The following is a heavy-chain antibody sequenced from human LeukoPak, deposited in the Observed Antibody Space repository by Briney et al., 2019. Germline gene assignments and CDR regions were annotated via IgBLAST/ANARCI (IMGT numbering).Heavy chain of an antibody. J-gene: IGHJ3*01. CDR3: ARGGASSLPFNV. Sequence: SETLSLTCTVSGDSISSHFWSWIRQPPGKGLDWIAYVSYSAYTNYSPSLISRVAISIDTSNNHFSLKLSSVTAADTAVYYCARGGASSLPFNVWGQGTLVTVSS. CDR2: VSYSAYT. V-gene: IGHV4-59*11. CDR1: GDSISSHF. D-gene: IGHD3-16*01.